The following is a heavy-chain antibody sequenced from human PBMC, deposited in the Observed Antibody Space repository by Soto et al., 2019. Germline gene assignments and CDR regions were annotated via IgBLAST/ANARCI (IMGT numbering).Heavy chain of an antibody. D-gene: IGHD4-17*01. V-gene: IGHV1-69*06. CDR1: GGTFSSYA. J-gene: IGHJ5*02. CDR2: IIPIFGTA. Sequence: SVKVSCKASGGTFSSYAISWVRQAPGQGLEWMGGIIPIFGTANYAQKFQGRVTITADKSTSTAYMELNSLRSEDTAVYYCAREGMTTAYNWFDPWGQGTLVTVSS. CDR3: AREGMTTAYNWFDP.